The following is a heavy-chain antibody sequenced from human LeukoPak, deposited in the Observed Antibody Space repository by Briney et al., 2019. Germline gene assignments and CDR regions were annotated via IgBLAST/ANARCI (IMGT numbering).Heavy chain of an antibody. V-gene: IGHV3-74*01. Sequence: GGSLRLSCAASGFTFSSYAMHWVRQAPGKGLAWVSRITPDGTSTTYADSVKGRFTISRDNAKNTLYVQMNSLRAEDTAVYYCARGAFGVYAFDIWGQGTMVTVSS. J-gene: IGHJ3*02. CDR3: ARGAFGVYAFDI. D-gene: IGHD3-3*01. CDR1: GFTFSSYA. CDR2: ITPDGTST.